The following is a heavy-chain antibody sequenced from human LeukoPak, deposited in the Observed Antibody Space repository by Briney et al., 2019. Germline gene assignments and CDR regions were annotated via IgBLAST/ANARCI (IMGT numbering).Heavy chain of an antibody. CDR2: LNSDGSRK. J-gene: IGHJ6*02. CDR1: GFTFSRHW. D-gene: IGHD2-8*01. Sequence: GGSLRLSCAASGFTFSRHWMHWVRQAPGKGLVWVSHLNSDGSRKTYADSVKGRFTISRDNAKNTIYLQMNSLRAEDTAVYYCARDNGKYAMDVWGQGTTVIVSS. CDR3: ARDNGKYAMDV. V-gene: IGHV3-74*01.